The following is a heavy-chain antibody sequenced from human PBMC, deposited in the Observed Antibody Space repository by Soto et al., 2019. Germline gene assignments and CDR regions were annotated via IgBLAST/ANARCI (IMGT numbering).Heavy chain of an antibody. CDR3: ETGIAVAGMSFGY. D-gene: IGHD6-19*01. CDR2: FDPEDGET. Sequence: APVKVCCKVSGYTLTELSMHWARHSNGKGLEWMGGFDPEDGETIYAQKFQGRVTMTEDTSTDTAYMELCSLRSADTAVYYGETGIAVAGMSFGYWGQGTLCTVSS. J-gene: IGHJ4*02. CDR1: GYTLTELS. V-gene: IGHV1-24*01.